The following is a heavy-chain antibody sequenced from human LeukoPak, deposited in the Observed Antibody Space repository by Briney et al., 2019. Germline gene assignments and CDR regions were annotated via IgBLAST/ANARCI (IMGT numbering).Heavy chain of an antibody. CDR2: INTNTGNP. Sequence: GASVKVSCKASGYTFTSYAMNWVRQAPGQGVEWMGWINTNTGNPTYAQGFTGQFVFSLDTSVSTAYLQISSLKAEDTAVYYCAREYRKLVNWFDPWGQGTLVTVSS. CDR1: GYTFTSYA. V-gene: IGHV7-4-1*02. J-gene: IGHJ5*02. CDR3: AREYRKLVNWFDP. D-gene: IGHD1-7*01.